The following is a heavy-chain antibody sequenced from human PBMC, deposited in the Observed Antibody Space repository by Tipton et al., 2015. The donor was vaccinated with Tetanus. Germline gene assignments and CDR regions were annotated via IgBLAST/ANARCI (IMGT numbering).Heavy chain of an antibody. CDR3: ARDWGSSGSYYKGDFDY. CDR2: IWDDGSNT. Sequence: QLVQSGGGVVQTGRSLRLSCAASGFTFSSYGMHWVRQAPGKGLEWVALIWDDGSNTYYADSVRGRFTISRDNSKNTLFLQMNSLRDDDTAVYYCARDWGSSGSYYKGDFDYWGQGTLVTVSS. D-gene: IGHD3-10*01. CDR1: GFTFSSYG. V-gene: IGHV3-33*01. J-gene: IGHJ4*02.